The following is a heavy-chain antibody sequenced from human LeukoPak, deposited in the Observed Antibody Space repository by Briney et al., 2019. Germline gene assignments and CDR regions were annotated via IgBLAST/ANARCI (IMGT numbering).Heavy chain of an antibody. J-gene: IGHJ5*02. CDR3: ARSYYDILTDQFDP. V-gene: IGHV1-18*01. CDR1: GYTFTSYG. Sequence: ASVKVSCKASGYTFTSYGISWVRQAPGQGLEWMGWISAYNGNTNYAQKLQGRVTMTTDTSTSTAYMELRSLRSDDTAVYYCARSYYDILTDQFDPWGQGTLVTVSS. CDR2: ISAYNGNT. D-gene: IGHD3-9*01.